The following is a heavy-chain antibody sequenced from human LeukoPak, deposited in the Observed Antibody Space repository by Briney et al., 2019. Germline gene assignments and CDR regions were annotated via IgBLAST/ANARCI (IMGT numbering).Heavy chain of an antibody. V-gene: IGHV3-23*01. CDR3: AKDMDCSSTSCYRRSTGDGMDV. J-gene: IGHJ6*02. D-gene: IGHD2-2*01. CDR2: IRATTGIR. CDR1: PFSFGNYA. Sequence: AGGSLRLSCAVSPFSFGNYAMSWVRQAPGKGLEWVADIRATTGIRFYADSVKGRFTISRDNSKNTLFLEMNSLRAEDTALYYCAKDMDCSSTSCYRRSTGDGMDVWGQGTTVTVSS.